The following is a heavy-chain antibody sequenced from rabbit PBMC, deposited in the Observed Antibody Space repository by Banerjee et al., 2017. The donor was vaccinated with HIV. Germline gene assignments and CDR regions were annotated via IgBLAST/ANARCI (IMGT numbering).Heavy chain of an antibody. Sequence: QEQLEESGGGLVKPEGSLKLSCKASGIDFSSSGISWVRQAPGKGLEWIAYIYPDYDSTDYASWVNGRFTISFDNAQNTVFLQMTSLTAADTATYFCARDLAGVIGWNFNLWGPGTLVTVS. CDR1: GIDFSSSG. CDR3: ARDLAGVIGWNFNL. CDR2: IYPDYDST. J-gene: IGHJ4*01. V-gene: IGHV1S47*01. D-gene: IGHD4-1*01.